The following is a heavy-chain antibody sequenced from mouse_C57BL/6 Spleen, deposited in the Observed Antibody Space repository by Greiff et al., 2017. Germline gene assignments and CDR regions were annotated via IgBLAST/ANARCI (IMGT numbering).Heavy chain of an antibody. D-gene: IGHD4-1*01. V-gene: IGHV1-61*01. J-gene: IGHJ4*01. CDR2: IYPSDSET. Sequence: QVQLQQPGAELVRPGSSVKLSCKASGYTFTSYWMDWVKQRPGQGLEWIGNIYPSDSETHYNQKFKDKATLTVDKSSSTAYMQLSSLTSEDSAVYYCASKAWDEVYYYAMDYWGQGTSVTVSS. CDR1: GYTFTSYW. CDR3: ASKAWDEVYYYAMDY.